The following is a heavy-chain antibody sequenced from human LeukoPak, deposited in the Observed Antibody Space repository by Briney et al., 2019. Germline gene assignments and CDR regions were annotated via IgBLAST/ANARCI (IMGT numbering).Heavy chain of an antibody. CDR3: ARGLDGYNYRYFDY. Sequence: SETLSLTCTVSGGSISSYCWSWIRQPPGKGLEWIGYIYYSGSTNYNPSLKSRVTISVDTSKNQFSLKLSSVTAADTAVYYCARGLDGYNYRYFDYWGQGTLVTVSS. CDR2: IYYSGST. D-gene: IGHD5-24*01. CDR1: GGSISSYC. V-gene: IGHV4-59*01. J-gene: IGHJ4*02.